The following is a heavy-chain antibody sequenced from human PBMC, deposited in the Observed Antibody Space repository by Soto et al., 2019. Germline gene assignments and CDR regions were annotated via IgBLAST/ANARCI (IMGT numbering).Heavy chain of an antibody. CDR3: AKVIRRDACGAFDV. Sequence: GGSLRLSCAASGFTFNTYAMTWVRQPPGKGLEWVSSISLTGGSVYDADSVKGRFTISRDNSKNILYLQMTSLRVEDTAKYFCAKVIRRDACGAFDVWGQGTMVTVSS. CDR1: GFTFNTYA. CDR2: ISLTGGSV. D-gene: IGHD2-2*01. V-gene: IGHV3-23*01. J-gene: IGHJ3*01.